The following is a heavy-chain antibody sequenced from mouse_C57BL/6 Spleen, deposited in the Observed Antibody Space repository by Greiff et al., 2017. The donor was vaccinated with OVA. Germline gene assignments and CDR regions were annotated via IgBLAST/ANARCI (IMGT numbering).Heavy chain of an antibody. V-gene: IGHV3-6*01. Sequence: EVQLQESGPGLVKPSQSLSLTCSVTGYSITSGYYWNWIRQFPGNKLEWMGYISYDGSNNYNPSLKNRISITRDTSKNQFFLKLNSVTTEDTATYYCARTAQALFAYWGQGTLVTVSA. CDR3: ARTAQALFAY. D-gene: IGHD3-2*02. CDR2: ISYDGSN. CDR1: GYSITSGYY. J-gene: IGHJ3*01.